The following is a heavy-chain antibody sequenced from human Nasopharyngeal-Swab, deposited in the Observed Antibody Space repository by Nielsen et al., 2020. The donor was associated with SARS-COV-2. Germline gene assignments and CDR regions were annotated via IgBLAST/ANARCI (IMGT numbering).Heavy chain of an antibody. CDR2: ISYDGSNK. CDR1: GFTFSSYA. Sequence: GESLKISCAASGFTFSSYAMHWVRQAPGKGLEWVAVISYDGSNKYYADSVKGRFTISRNNSKNTLYLQMNSLRAEDTAIYYCATMVDMAASISSWGQGTLVTVSS. D-gene: IGHD5-12*01. CDR3: ATMVDMAASISS. J-gene: IGHJ5*02. V-gene: IGHV3-30-3*01.